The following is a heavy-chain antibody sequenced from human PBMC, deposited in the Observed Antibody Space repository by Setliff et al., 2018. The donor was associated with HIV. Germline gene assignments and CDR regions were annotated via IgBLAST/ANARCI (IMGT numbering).Heavy chain of an antibody. J-gene: IGHJ6*02. CDR2: ISGTGKTI. D-gene: IGHD1-26*01. Sequence: LRLSCATSGFAFNNYEMNWVRQAPGRGLEWVAHISGTGKTIFYADFVKGRFTISRDNAKNSLFLQMNSLGAEDTAVYFCARLALGPIHYYYYGMDVWGQGTTVTVSS. V-gene: IGHV3-48*03. CDR3: ARLALGPIHYYYYGMDV. CDR1: GFAFNNYE.